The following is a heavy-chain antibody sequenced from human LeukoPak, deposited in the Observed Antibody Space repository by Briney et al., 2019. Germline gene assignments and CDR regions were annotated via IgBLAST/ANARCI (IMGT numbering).Heavy chain of an antibody. Sequence: PSETLSLTCTVSGGSISSYYWSWIRQPPGKGLEWIGSIYYSGSTYYNPSLKSRVTISVDTSNNQFSLKLSSVTAADTAVYYCARDSLSISDYWGQGTLVTVSS. CDR3: ARDSLSISDY. V-gene: IGHV4-39*02. CDR1: GGSISSYY. J-gene: IGHJ4*02. CDR2: IYYSGST. D-gene: IGHD3-10*01.